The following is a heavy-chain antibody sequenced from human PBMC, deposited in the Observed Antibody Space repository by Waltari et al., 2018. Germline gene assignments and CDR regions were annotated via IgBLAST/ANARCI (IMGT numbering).Heavy chain of an antibody. V-gene: IGHV3-21*01. D-gene: IGHD3-3*01. CDR2: ISSGSTYI. Sequence: DGRRVGSGEARLRPGESRRLPVVAPGFTSSSYARNWVRQAPGKGLEWVSSISSGSTYIYYADSVKGRFTISRDDAKNSLFLQMNSLRDEDTAVYYCGRDWSGWDTWGQGTLVTVSS. CDR3: GRDWSGWDT. J-gene: IGHJ5*02. CDR1: GFTSSSYA.